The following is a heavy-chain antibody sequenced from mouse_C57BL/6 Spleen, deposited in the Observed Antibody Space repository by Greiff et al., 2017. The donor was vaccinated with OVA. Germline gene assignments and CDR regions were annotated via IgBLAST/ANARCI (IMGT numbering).Heavy chain of an antibody. CDR3: TGDVGY. CDR2: IDPETGGT. J-gene: IGHJ4*01. V-gene: IGHV1-15*01. Sequence: VQRVESGAELVRPGASVTLSCKASGYTFTDYEMHWVKQTPVHGLEWIGAIDPETGGTAYNQKFKGKAILTADKSSSTAYMELRSLTSEDSAVYYCTGDVGYWGQGTSVTVSS. CDR1: GYTFTDYE.